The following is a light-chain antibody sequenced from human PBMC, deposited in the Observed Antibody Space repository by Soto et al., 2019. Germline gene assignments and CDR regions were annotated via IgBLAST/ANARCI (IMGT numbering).Light chain of an antibody. V-gene: IGKV3-20*01. CDR3: QQYGSSPWT. Sequence: EIVLAQAPGTLVLSPGERATLSCRASQSVRSSYFAWYQQKPGQAPRLLIFGASTRAPGIPDRFSGSGSGTDFTLTISRLEPEDFAVYYCQQYGSSPWTFGQGTKVDIK. CDR2: GAS. CDR1: QSVRSSY. J-gene: IGKJ1*01.